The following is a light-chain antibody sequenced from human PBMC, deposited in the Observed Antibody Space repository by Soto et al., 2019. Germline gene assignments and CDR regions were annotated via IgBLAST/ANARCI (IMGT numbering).Light chain of an antibody. Sequence: EIVLTQSPATLSLFPGKRATLSCSASQSVSSYLAWYQQKPGQAPRLLIYDASNRATGIPARFSGSGSGTDFTLTISSLEPEDFAVYYCQQRSNWPPITVGPGTRLEIK. J-gene: IGKJ5*01. CDR1: QSVSSY. CDR2: DAS. V-gene: IGKV3-11*01. CDR3: QQRSNWPPIT.